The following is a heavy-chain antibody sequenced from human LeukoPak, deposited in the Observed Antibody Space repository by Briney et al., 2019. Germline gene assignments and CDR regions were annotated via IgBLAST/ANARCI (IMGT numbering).Heavy chain of an antibody. Sequence: SETLSLTCTVSGGSISSGSYYWSCIRQPAGKGLGWIGRIYTSGSTNYNPSLKSRVTISVDTSKNQFSLKLSSVTAADTAVYYCAGGGYSADYWGQGTLVTVSS. V-gene: IGHV4-61*02. CDR1: GGSISSGSYY. J-gene: IGHJ4*02. D-gene: IGHD3-22*01. CDR2: IYTSGST. CDR3: AGGGYSADY.